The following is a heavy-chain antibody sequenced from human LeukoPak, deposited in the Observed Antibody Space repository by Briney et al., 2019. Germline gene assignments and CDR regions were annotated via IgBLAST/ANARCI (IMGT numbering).Heavy chain of an antibody. CDR1: GGSITTYY. V-gene: IGHV4-59*01. J-gene: IGHJ6*02. CDR3: ARAQLNLLVDFCMDV. Sequence: NPSETLTLTCTASGGSITTYYLTWIRQPPGKGLEWIGYINYSGSTNYNPSLKSRFTISVDTSKDQFSLKLSSVTAADTAVYYCARAQLNLLVDFCMDVWGQGTTVTASS. CDR2: INYSGST. D-gene: IGHD1-1*01.